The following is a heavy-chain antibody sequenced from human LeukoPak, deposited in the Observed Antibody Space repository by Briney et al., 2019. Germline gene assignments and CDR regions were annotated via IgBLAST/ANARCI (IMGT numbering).Heavy chain of an antibody. CDR2: IIPIFGTA. D-gene: IGHD2-2*01. Sequence: GASLKVSCKASGGTFSSYAISWVRQAPGQGLEWMGRIIPIFGTANYAQKFQGRVTITTDESTSTAYMELSSLRSEDTAVYYCATVLGYCSSTSCPPPEYFQHWGQGTLVTVSS. CDR1: GGTFSSYA. J-gene: IGHJ1*01. CDR3: ATVLGYCSSTSCPPPEYFQH. V-gene: IGHV1-69*05.